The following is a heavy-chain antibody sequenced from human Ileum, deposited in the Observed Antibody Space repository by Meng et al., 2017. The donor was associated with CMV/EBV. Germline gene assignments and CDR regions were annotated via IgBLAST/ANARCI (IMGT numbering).Heavy chain of an antibody. CDR1: GFTFHNYT. CDR2: IGLSSDNI. D-gene: IGHD3-10*01. V-gene: IGHV3-9*01. Sequence: SLKISCAASGFTFHNYTMHWVRQAPGRGLEWVSSIGLSSDNIGYADSVKGRFTISRDNAKNSLYLQMNSLRPEDTALYYFAKDVFGPGAYHLDYWGHGILVTVSS. CDR3: AKDVFGPGAYHLDY. J-gene: IGHJ4*01.